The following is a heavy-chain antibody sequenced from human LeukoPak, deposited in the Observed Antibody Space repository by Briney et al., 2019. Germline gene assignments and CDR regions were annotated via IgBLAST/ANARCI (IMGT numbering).Heavy chain of an antibody. CDR3: ARADSYYDFWSGYYYFDY. CDR2: IYYSGST. V-gene: IGHV4-59*01. J-gene: IGHJ4*02. Sequence: PSETLSLTCTVSGVSISSYYWGWIRQPPGKGLEWIGYIYYSGSTNYNPSLKSRVTISVDTSKNQLSLKLSSVTAADTAVYYCARADSYYDFWSGYYYFDYWGQGTLVTVSS. D-gene: IGHD3-3*01. CDR1: GVSISSYY.